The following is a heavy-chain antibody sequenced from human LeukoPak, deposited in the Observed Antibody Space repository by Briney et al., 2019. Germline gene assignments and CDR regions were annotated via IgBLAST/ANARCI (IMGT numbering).Heavy chain of an antibody. CDR1: GFTFGDYA. CDR2: IRSKAYGGTI. CDR3: TRDPYCRSSSCYWGIDY. D-gene: IGHD2-15*01. Sequence: GGSLRLSCTASGFTFGDYAMSWVRQAPGKGLEWVGFIRSKAYGGTIEYAASVKGGFTISRDDSKSIAYLQMNSLKTEDTALYYCTRDPYCRSSSCYWGIDYWGQGTLVTVSS. V-gene: IGHV3-49*04. J-gene: IGHJ4*02.